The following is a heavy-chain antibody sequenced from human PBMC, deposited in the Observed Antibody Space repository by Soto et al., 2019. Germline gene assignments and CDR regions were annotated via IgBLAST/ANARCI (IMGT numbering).Heavy chain of an antibody. CDR1: GFTFSGSG. J-gene: IGHJ4*02. D-gene: IGHD3-10*01. CDR2: INGDGSGT. CDR3: ARGIFGSGTANDY. V-gene: IGHV3-74*01. Sequence: EVQLVESGGGLVQPGGSLRLSCAASGFTFSGSGMHWVRQAPGQRLVWVSRINGDGSGTSYADFVKGRFTISRDDAKNTLCRQMNGLRAEDTAVYYCARGIFGSGTANDYWGQGRLVTVSS.